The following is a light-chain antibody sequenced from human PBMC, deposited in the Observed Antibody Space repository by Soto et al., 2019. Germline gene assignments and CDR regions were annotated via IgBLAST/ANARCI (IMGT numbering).Light chain of an antibody. CDR1: SSNIVGNS. V-gene: IGLV2-11*01. Sequence: QSVLTQPPSVSAAPGQKVTISCSGSSSNIVGNSVSWYQQLPGKAPKLMIYDVSKRPSGVPDRFSGSKSGNTASLTISGLQAADEADYYCCSYAGSYTWVFGGGTQLTVL. CDR3: CSYAGSYTWV. CDR2: DVS. J-gene: IGLJ3*02.